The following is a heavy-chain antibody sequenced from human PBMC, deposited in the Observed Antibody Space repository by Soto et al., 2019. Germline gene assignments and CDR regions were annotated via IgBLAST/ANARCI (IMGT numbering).Heavy chain of an antibody. D-gene: IGHD3-22*01. V-gene: IGHV3-23*01. CDR2: ISGRGDGT. CDR1: GFKFSTYA. Sequence: EVQLLESGGGLVQPGGSLRLSCVASGFKFSTYAMAWVRQAPGKGLEWVSSISGRGDGTYQPDFVKGRFTISRDNSRNTLDLQLNGLRAEDTALYYCAKAFDASGYTYERAFDYWGPGTLVTVSS. CDR3: AKAFDASGYTYERAFDY. J-gene: IGHJ4*02.